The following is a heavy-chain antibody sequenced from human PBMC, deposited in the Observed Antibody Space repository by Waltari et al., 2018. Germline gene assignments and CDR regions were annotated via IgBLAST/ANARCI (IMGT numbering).Heavy chain of an antibody. J-gene: IGHJ4*02. CDR3: VMGRGVSPGVLDS. V-gene: IGHV4-4*02. CDR2: IYREGST. CDR1: GVSINSNNW. Sequence: QVQLQMSGPQLVKPSGTLSLTCAVSGVSINSNNWWTWVRQSPGMRLEWIAEIYREGSTNFSPSLRSRVAISLDKSKNTFSLELTSLTAADTAVYFCVMGRGVSPGVLDSWAQGLFVSVSS. D-gene: IGHD2-8*01.